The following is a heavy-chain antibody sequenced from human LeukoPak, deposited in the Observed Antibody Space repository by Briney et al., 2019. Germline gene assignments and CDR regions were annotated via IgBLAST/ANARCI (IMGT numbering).Heavy chain of an antibody. CDR1: GYTFTGYY. D-gene: IGHD3-22*01. J-gene: IGHJ3*02. Sequence: ASVKVSCKASGYTFTGYYMHWVRQAPGQGLEWMGWINPNSGGTNYAQKFQGRVTMTRDTSTSTAYMELRSLRSDDTAVYYCARDNDSSGYYRSDAFDIWGQGTMVTVSS. CDR2: INPNSGGT. V-gene: IGHV1-2*02. CDR3: ARDNDSSGYYRSDAFDI.